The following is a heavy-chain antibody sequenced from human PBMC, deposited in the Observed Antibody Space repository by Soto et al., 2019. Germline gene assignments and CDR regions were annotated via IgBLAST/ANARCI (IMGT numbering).Heavy chain of an antibody. J-gene: IGHJ4*02. D-gene: IGHD6-13*01. V-gene: IGHV1-69*01. Sequence: QVQLVQSGAEVKKPGSSVKVSCKASGGTFSSYAISWVRQAPGQGLEWMGGIIPIFGTANYAQKFQGRVTITADESTSTAHMELSSLRSEDTAVYYCARVHHGYSSSWVGVDYWGQGTLVTVSS. CDR2: IIPIFGTA. CDR3: ARVHHGYSSSWVGVDY. CDR1: GGTFSSYA.